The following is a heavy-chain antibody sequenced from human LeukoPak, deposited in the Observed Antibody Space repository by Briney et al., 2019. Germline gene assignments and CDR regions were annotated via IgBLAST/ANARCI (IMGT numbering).Heavy chain of an antibody. D-gene: IGHD3-3*01. CDR2: IIPIFGIA. Sequence: SVKVSCKASGGTFSSYAISWVRQAPGQGLEWMGRIIPIFGIANYAQKFQGRVTITADKSTSTAYMELSSLRSEDTAVYYCARDRLDLSFGVIKGWFDPWGQGTLATVSS. V-gene: IGHV1-69*04. J-gene: IGHJ5*02. CDR3: ARDRLDLSFGVIKGWFDP. CDR1: GGTFSSYA.